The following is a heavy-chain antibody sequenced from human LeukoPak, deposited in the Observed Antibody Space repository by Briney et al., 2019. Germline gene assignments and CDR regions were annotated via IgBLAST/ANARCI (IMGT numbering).Heavy chain of an antibody. Sequence: SETLSLTCAVSGASISGSGYYLGWIRQPPGKGLEWIGNIYYSGSTYYNASLQSRVTISVDTSKNQFSLKLSSVTAADTAVYASPWDFWGQGTLVTVSS. CDR3: PWDF. V-gene: IGHV4-39*07. J-gene: IGHJ4*02. CDR2: IYYSGST. CDR1: GASISGSGYY.